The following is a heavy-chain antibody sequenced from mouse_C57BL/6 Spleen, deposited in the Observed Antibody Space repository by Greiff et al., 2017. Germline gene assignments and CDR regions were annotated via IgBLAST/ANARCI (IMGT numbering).Heavy chain of an antibody. CDR3: ARTGHYDYDVDD. CDR2: IDPNSGGT. CDR1: GYTFTSYW. J-gene: IGHJ2*01. D-gene: IGHD2-4*01. Sequence: QVQLQQPGAELVKPGASVKLSCKASGYTFTSYWMHWVKQRPGRGLEWIGRIDPNSGGTKYNEKFKSKATLTVDKPSSTAYMQRSSLTAEDSAVYDCARTGHYDYDVDDWGQGTTLTVSS. V-gene: IGHV1-72*01.